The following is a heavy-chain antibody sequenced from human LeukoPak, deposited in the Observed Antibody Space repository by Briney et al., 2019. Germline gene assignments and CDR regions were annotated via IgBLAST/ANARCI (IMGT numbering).Heavy chain of an antibody. Sequence: SETLSLTCTVSGGSISNSYYYWGWIRQPPGRGLEWIASIDYTGNTYSNPSLKSRITMSVDPSKNQFSVNLTSVTAADTAVYYCARRGYYDSNGQYFFDFWGQGTLVTVSS. CDR3: ARRGYYDSNGQYFFDF. V-gene: IGHV4-39*01. J-gene: IGHJ4*02. CDR2: IDYTGNT. CDR1: GGSISNSYYY. D-gene: IGHD3-22*01.